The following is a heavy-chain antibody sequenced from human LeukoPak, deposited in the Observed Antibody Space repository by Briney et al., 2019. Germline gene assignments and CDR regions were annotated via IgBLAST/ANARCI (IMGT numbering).Heavy chain of an antibody. V-gene: IGHV4-59*01. D-gene: IGHD3-3*01. J-gene: IGHJ5*02. CDR1: GGSISSYY. Sequence: SGTLSLTCTVSGGSISSYYWSWTRQPPGKGLEWIGYIYYSGSTNYNPSLKSRVTISVDTSKNQFSLKLSSVTAADTAVYYCARDSVTIFAFDPWGQGTLVTVSS. CDR2: IYYSGST. CDR3: ARDSVTIFAFDP.